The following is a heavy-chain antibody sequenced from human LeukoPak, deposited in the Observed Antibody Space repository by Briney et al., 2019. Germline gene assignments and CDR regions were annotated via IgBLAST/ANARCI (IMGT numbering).Heavy chain of an antibody. CDR1: GASFDGGDYY. V-gene: IGHV4-30-4*01. J-gene: IGHJ4*01. Sequence: PSETLSLTCSVSGASFDGGDYYWHWLRQTPGKGLAWLGFINYSGVTYYNPSLKSRVTISRDTSKMQFSLELSSVTAADTAVYFCARAHDFWSGYSFDWWGQEPWSPSPQ. D-gene: IGHD3-3*01. CDR3: ARAHDFWSGYSFDW. CDR2: INYSGVT.